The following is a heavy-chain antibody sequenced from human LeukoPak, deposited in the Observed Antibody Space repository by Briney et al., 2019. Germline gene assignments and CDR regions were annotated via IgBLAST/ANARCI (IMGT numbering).Heavy chain of an antibody. V-gene: IGHV4-59*08. D-gene: IGHD4-17*01. J-gene: IGHJ4*02. Sequence: SETLSLTCTVSGGSISSYYGSWIRQPPGKGLEWIGYIYYSGSTNYNPSLKSRVTISVDTSKNQFSLNLTSVTAADTAVYYCAGVYGDYGDYWGQGILVTVSS. CDR2: IYYSGST. CDR1: GGSISSYY. CDR3: AGVYGDYGDY.